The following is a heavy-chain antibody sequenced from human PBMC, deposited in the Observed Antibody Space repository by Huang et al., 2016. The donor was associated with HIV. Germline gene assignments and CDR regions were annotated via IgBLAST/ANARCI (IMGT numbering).Heavy chain of an antibody. CDR2: IYSDDST. CDR3: AAQWELRGGVDF. J-gene: IGHJ4*02. CDR1: GFTVSSNY. V-gene: IGHV3-53*01. D-gene: IGHD1-26*01. Sequence: EVQLVESGGGLIQPGGSLRLSCAASGFTVSSNYRGWVRQAPGKGLEWVSVIYSDDSTYFADSVKGRFTISRDNSKNTLYLQMNSLRAEDTAVYYCAAQWELRGGVDFWGQGTLVTVSS.